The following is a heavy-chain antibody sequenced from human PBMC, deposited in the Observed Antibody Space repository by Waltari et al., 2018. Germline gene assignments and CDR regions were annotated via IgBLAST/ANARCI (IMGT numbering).Heavy chain of an antibody. V-gene: IGHV3-48*04. CDR1: GFPFTSYS. CDR2: ISSSSSTI. J-gene: IGHJ3*02. Sequence: EAQLVESGGGLVQPGGSLRLPCPASGFPFTSYSMPWLRQAPGKGLEWVSYISSSSSTIYYADSVKGRFTISRDNAKNSLYLQMNSLRAEDTAVYYCAKGPRDAPDAFDIWGQGTMVTVSS. CDR3: AKGPRDAPDAFDI. D-gene: IGHD2-21*02.